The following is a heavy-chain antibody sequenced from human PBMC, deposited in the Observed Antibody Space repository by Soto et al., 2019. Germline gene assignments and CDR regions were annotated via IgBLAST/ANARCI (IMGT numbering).Heavy chain of an antibody. V-gene: IGHV3-30-3*01. CDR3: ASTYSSSWTLYYYYGMDV. J-gene: IGHJ6*02. Sequence: GGSLRLSWAASGFTFSSYAMHWVRQAPGKGLEWVAVISYDGSNKYYADSVKGRFTISRDNSKNTLYLQMNSLRAEDTAVYYCASTYSSSWTLYYYYGMDVWGQGTTVTVSS. CDR2: ISYDGSNK. CDR1: GFTFSSYA. D-gene: IGHD6-13*01.